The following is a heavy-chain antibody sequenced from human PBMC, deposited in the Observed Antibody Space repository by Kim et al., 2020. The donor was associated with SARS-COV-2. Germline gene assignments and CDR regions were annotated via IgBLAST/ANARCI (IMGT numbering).Heavy chain of an antibody. J-gene: IGHJ6*02. CDR1: GFTFSSYW. V-gene: IGHV3-74*01. Sequence: GGSLRLSCAASGFTFSSYWMHWVRQAPGKGLVWVSRINSDGSSTSYADSVKGRFTISRDNAKNTLYLQMNSLRAEDTAVYYCARGGYCSSTSCYEYYGMDVWGQGTTVTVSS. CDR3: ARGGYCSSTSCYEYYGMDV. D-gene: IGHD2-2*01. CDR2: INSDGSST.